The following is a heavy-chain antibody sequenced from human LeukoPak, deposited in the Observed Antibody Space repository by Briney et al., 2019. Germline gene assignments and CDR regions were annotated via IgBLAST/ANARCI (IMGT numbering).Heavy chain of an antibody. V-gene: IGHV4-59*01. CDR3: ARSLTTVYYYYYMDV. CDR1: GGSFSGYY. J-gene: IGHJ6*03. Sequence: SETLSLTCAVYGGSFSGYYWSWIRQPPGKGLEWIGYIYYSGSTNYNPSLKSRVTISVDTSKNQFSLKLSSVTAADTAVYYCARSLTTVYYYYYMDVWGKGTTVTVSS. D-gene: IGHD4-17*01. CDR2: IYYSGST.